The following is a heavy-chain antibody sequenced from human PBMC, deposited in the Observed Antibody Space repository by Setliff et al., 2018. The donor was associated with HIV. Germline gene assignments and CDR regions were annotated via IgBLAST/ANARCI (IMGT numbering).Heavy chain of an antibody. CDR2: INPSNGAT. V-gene: IGHV1-2*04. Sequence: ASVKVSCKASGYTFTDYFIHWVRQAPGKGLEWVGRINPSNGATDFGQKFQGWITMTRDTSSGTAYLEVNRLTSDDTAVYYCAREYDVLSGSYISAFDIWGQGTRVTVSS. D-gene: IGHD3-3*01. CDR3: AREYDVLSGSYISAFDI. CDR1: GYTFTDYF. J-gene: IGHJ3*02.